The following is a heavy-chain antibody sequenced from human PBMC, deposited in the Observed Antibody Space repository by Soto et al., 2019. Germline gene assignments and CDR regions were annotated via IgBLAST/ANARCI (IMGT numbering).Heavy chain of an antibody. CDR2: IKSKTDGGTT. Sequence: GSPRLSCAASGFTFTNAWINWVRQAPGKGLEWVGRIKSKTDGGTTDYAEPVKGRFAISRDDSNNMVYLQMNSLKIEDTAVYYCTTDSYSTIIIVRLYYCGHGTLVTVSS. CDR1: GFTFTNAW. V-gene: IGHV3-15*07. CDR3: TTDSYSTIIIVRLYY. D-gene: IGHD3-22*01. J-gene: IGHJ4*01.